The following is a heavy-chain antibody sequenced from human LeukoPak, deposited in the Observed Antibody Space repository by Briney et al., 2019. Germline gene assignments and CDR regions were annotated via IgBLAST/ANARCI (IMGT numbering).Heavy chain of an antibody. Sequence: GGSLRLSCAASGFTFGRSWMSWVRQAPGKGLEWVAVISYDGSNKYYADSVKGRFTISRDNSKNTLYLQMNSLRAEDTAVYYCAKDTAANYGDYLFDYWGQGTLVTVSS. V-gene: IGHV3-30*18. CDR1: GFTFGRSW. CDR3: AKDTAANYGDYLFDY. J-gene: IGHJ4*02. D-gene: IGHD4-17*01. CDR2: ISYDGSNK.